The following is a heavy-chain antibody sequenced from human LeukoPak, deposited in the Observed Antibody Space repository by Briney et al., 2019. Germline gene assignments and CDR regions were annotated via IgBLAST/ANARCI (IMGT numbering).Heavy chain of an antibody. CDR2: MNPNSGNT. V-gene: IGHV1-8*03. D-gene: IGHD4-23*01. J-gene: IGHJ4*02. Sequence: GASVKVSCKASGYTFTSYDINWVRQATGQGLEWMGWMNPNSGNTGYAQKFQGRVTITADKSTSTAYMELSSLRSEDTAVYYCARSDYGGNSGDYWGQGTLVTASS. CDR3: ARSDYGGNSGDY. CDR1: GYTFTSYD.